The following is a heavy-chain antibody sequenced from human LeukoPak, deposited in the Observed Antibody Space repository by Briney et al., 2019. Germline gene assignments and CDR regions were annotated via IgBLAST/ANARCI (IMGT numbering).Heavy chain of an antibody. CDR1: GFTFSSYA. D-gene: IGHD3-22*01. CDR2: ISYDGSNK. CDR3: ARDFTDSSGYHYALDY. J-gene: IGHJ4*02. V-gene: IGHV3-30-3*01. Sequence: GRSLRLSCAASGFTFSSYAMHWVSQAPGKGLEWVAVISYDGSNKYYADSVKGRFTISRDNSKNTLYLQMNSLRAEDTAVYYCARDFTDSSGYHYALDYWGQGTLVTVSS.